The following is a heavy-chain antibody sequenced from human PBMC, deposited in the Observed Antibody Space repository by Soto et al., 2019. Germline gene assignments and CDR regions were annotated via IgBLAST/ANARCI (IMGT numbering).Heavy chain of an antibody. J-gene: IGHJ4*02. CDR1: GFTFSTYA. CDR3: AKPSYLFGVVIIGAFDY. D-gene: IGHD3-3*01. Sequence: EVQLLQSGGGLVQPGGSLRLSCAASGFTFSTYAMSWVRQAPGKGLEWVSANSGSGGSTFYADSVKGRFTISRDNSKNTVYLQMSSLRAEDTAVYYCAKPSYLFGVVIIGAFDYWGQGTLVTVSS. CDR2: NSGSGGST. V-gene: IGHV3-23*01.